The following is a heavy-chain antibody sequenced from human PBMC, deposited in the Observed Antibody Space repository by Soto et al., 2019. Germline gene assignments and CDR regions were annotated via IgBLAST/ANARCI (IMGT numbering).Heavy chain of an antibody. J-gene: IGHJ2*01. CDR2: INAGNGNT. Sequence: QVQLVQSGAEVKKPGASVKVSCKASGYTFTSYAMHWVRQAPGQRLEWMGWINAGNGNTKYSQKFQGRVTITRDTYASTAYMELSSLRSEDTAVYYCARDGRIAAAGTRTDWYFDLWGRGTLVTVSS. D-gene: IGHD6-13*01. V-gene: IGHV1-3*01. CDR3: ARDGRIAAAGTRTDWYFDL. CDR1: GYTFTSYA.